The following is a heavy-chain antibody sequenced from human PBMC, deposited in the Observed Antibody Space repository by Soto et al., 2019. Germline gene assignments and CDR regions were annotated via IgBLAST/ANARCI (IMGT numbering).Heavy chain of an antibody. CDR3: ARGGYSSGYHY. Sequence: QVQLLQSGTEVKEPGASVKFSFKASGYTFTSFDISWVRQAPGQGLEWVGWTTSSNTHTNYAQKLQGSVTMPTDTSTTTAYMELRSLRSDDTAIYYCARGGYSSGYHYWGQGTLVTVSS. CDR1: GYTFTSFD. V-gene: IGHV1-18*04. CDR2: TTSSNTHT. J-gene: IGHJ4*02. D-gene: IGHD3-22*01.